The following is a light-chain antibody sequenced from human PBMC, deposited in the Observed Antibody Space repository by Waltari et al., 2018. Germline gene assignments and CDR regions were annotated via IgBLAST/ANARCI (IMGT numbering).Light chain of an antibody. V-gene: IGKV1-39*01. Sequence: DIQMTQSPSSLSASVGDRVTITCRASQSISNSLNWYPQKPGKAPNLLIYVASNLQSGVPSRFSGSGSGTDFTLTISSLQSEDFAIYYCQQTYGFPYTFGQGTKLEIK. J-gene: IGKJ2*01. CDR2: VAS. CDR1: QSISNS. CDR3: QQTYGFPYT.